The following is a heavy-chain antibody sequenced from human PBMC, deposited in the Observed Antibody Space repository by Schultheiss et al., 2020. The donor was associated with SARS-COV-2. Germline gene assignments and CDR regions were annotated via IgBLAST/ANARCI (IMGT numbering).Heavy chain of an antibody. CDR3: ARATRVESLFSVRGGSFDF. V-gene: IGHV4-59*01. CDR1: GASISSFY. CDR2: IYYSVNT. D-gene: IGHD5-24*01. Sequence: SETLSLTCTVSGASISSFYWSWIRQTPGKGLEWIGYIYYSVNTWYNPSLKSRVTISGDTSKNQFSLKLNSVTAADTAVYYCARATRVESLFSVRGGSFDFWGRGTQVTVSS. J-gene: IGHJ4*02.